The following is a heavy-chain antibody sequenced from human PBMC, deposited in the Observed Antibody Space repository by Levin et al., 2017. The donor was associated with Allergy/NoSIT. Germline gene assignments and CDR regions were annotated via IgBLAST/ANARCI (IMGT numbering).Heavy chain of an antibody. CDR2: ISWDGGST. Sequence: LSLTCAASGFTFDDYAMHWVRQAPGKGLEWVSLISWDGGSTYYADSVKGRFTISRDNSKNSLYLQMNSLRAEDTALYYCAKDIVVVPAARSYYYYGMDVWGQGTTVTVSS. V-gene: IGHV3-43D*04. D-gene: IGHD2-2*01. J-gene: IGHJ6*02. CDR1: GFTFDDYA. CDR3: AKDIVVVPAARSYYYYGMDV.